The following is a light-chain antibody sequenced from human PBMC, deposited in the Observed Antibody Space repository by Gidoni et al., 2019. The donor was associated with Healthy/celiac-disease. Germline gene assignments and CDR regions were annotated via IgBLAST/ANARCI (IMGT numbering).Light chain of an antibody. V-gene: IGKV4-1*01. J-gene: IGKJ1*01. Sequence: DIVMTQSPASLAVSLGERATINCKSSQSVFYSSNNKNYLAWYQQKPGQPPKLLIYWASTRESGVPDRVSGSGSGTDFTLTISSLQAEDVAVYYCQQYYSTPWTFGQGTKVEIK. CDR2: WAS. CDR1: QSVFYSSNNKNY. CDR3: QQYYSTPWT.